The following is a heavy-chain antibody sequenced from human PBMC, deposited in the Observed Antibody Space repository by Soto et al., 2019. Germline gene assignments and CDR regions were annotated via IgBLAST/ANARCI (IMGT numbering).Heavy chain of an antibody. Sequence: QVQLQQWGAGLLKPSETLSLTCAVYGGSFSGYYWSWIRQPPGTGLEWIGEINHSGSTNYHPSLKSRVTISVDTSESQFSLKLSSVTAADTAVYYCARASRTPGAFDYWGQGTLVTVSS. CDR3: ARASRTPGAFDY. CDR2: INHSGST. D-gene: IGHD1-7*01. CDR1: GGSFSGYY. J-gene: IGHJ4*02. V-gene: IGHV4-34*01.